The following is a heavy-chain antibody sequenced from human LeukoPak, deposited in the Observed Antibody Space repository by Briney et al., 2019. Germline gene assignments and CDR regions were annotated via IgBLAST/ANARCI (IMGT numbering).Heavy chain of an antibody. J-gene: IGHJ4*02. CDR3: ASTERNYFDY. V-gene: IGHV3-30*04. Sequence: PGGSLRLSCAASGFTFSSYAMHWVRQAPGKGLEWVAVISYDGSNKYYADSVKGRFTISRDNSKNTLYLQLNSLRAEDTAVYYCASTERNYFDYWGQGTLVTVSS. CDR1: GFTFSSYA. CDR2: ISYDGSNK. D-gene: IGHD2-8*02.